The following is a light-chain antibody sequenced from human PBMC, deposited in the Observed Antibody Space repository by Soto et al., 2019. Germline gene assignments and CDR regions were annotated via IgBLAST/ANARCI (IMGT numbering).Light chain of an antibody. CDR3: QQYNSYQYT. CDR2: DAS. V-gene: IGKV1-5*01. Sequence: DIQMTQSPSTLSPSVGDRVTITCRASQSISSGLAWYQQKPGKAPKLLIYDASSLESGVPSRFSGSGSGTEFTLTISSLQPDDFATYYCQQYNSYQYTFGQGTKLEIK. CDR1: QSISSG. J-gene: IGKJ2*01.